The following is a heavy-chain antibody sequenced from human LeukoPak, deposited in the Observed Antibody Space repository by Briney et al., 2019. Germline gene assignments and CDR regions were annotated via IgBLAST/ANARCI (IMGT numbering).Heavy chain of an antibody. D-gene: IGHD1-26*01. CDR3: ARPISGGDAFDI. J-gene: IGHJ3*02. V-gene: IGHV1-24*01. CDR1: GYTLTELS. Sequence: ASVKVSCKVSGYTLTELSMHWVRQAPGKGLEWMGGFDPEDGETIYAQKFQGRVTMTRDTSTSTVYMELSSLRSEDTAVYYCARPISGGDAFDIWGQGTMVTVSS. CDR2: FDPEDGET.